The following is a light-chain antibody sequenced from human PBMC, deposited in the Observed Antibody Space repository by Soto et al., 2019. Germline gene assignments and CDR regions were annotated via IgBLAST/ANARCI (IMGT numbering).Light chain of an antibody. CDR2: DNN. CDR3: GTWDSSLSAGGV. V-gene: IGLV1-51*01. J-gene: IGLJ2*01. Sequence: QSVLTQPPSVSAAPGQKVTISCSGSSSNIGNNYVSWYQQLPGTAPKLLLYDNNKRPSGIPDRFSGSKYGTSATLGITGLQTGDEADYYCGTWDSSLSAGGVFGGGTKLTVL. CDR1: SSNIGNNY.